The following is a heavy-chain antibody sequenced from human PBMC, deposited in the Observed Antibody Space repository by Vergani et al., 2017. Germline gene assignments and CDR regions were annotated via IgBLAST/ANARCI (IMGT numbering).Heavy chain of an antibody. Sequence: QVQLVQSGAEVKKPGSSVKVSCKASGGTFSSYAISWVRQAPGQGLEWMGGSITIFGTANYAQKFQGRVTITADESTSTAYMELSRLRSEDTAVYYCAGKSPNWDVGAYFDYWGQGTLVTVSS. D-gene: IGHD1-1*01. CDR3: AGKSPNWDVGAYFDY. CDR1: GGTFSSYA. V-gene: IGHV1-69*01. J-gene: IGHJ4*02. CDR2: SITIFGTA.